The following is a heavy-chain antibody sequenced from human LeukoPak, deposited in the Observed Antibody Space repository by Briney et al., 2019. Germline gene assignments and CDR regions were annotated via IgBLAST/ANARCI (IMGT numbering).Heavy chain of an antibody. J-gene: IGHJ6*03. Sequence: PGGPLRLSCAASGFTFSSYSMNWVRQAPGKGLEWVSYISSSSSTIYYADSVKGRFTISRDNAKNSLYLQMNSLRAEDAAVYYCARDYAPRRYMDVWGKGTTVTVSS. V-gene: IGHV3-48*01. CDR1: GFTFSSYS. CDR2: ISSSSSTI. D-gene: IGHD3-16*01. CDR3: ARDYAPRRYMDV.